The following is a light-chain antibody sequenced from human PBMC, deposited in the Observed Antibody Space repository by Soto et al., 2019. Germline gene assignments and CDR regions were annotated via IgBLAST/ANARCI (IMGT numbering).Light chain of an antibody. J-gene: IGKJ1*01. V-gene: IGKV1-5*03. CDR1: QSISSW. Sequence: DIQMTQSPSTLSASVGDRVTITCRASQSISSWLAWYQQKPGKAPKLLIYKASNLESGVPSRFSGSGSGTEFTLTISSLQPDDFATYYCQQYKSYSPWTFGQGTKVDIK. CDR2: KAS. CDR3: QQYKSYSPWT.